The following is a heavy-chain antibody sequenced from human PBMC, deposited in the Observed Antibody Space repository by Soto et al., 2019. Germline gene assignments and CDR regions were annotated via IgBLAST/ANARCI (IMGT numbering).Heavy chain of an antibody. CDR3: ARDIGFDIDY. Sequence: QVQLVQSGAEVQKPGASVKVSCKTSGYTFNDFEITWVRQAPGLGLEWLGWIYSKAGTIKFAPKFQGRVIMTTDTSTSTAYMELPSLTFADSAGYFCARDIGFDIDYWGQGTLVTVS. V-gene: IGHV1-18*01. J-gene: IGHJ4*02. CDR2: IYSKAGTI. D-gene: IGHD5-12*01. CDR1: GYTFNDFE.